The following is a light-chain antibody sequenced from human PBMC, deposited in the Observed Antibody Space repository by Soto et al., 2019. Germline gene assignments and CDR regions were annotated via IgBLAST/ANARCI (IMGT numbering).Light chain of an antibody. CDR1: QSVSSY. V-gene: IGKV3-11*01. Sequence: EIVLTQSPATLSLSPGERATLSCRASQSVSSYFAWYQQKPGQAPRLLIYDASNRATGIPARFSGSGSGTDFTLTISSLEPEDFAVYYCQHRSDLPLTFGQGTKVEI. CDR2: DAS. CDR3: QHRSDLPLT. J-gene: IGKJ1*01.